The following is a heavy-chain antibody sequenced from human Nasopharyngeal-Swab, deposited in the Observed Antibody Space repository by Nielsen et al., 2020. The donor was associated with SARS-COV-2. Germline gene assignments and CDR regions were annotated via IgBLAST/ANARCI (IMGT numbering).Heavy chain of an antibody. CDR2: IYYSGST. D-gene: IGHD6-6*01. J-gene: IGHJ4*02. Sequence: WIRQPPGKGLEWIGSIYYSGSTYYNPSLKSRVTISVDTSKNQFSLKLSSVTAVDTAVYYCAREGLYSSSLAYWGQGTLVTVSS. CDR3: AREGLYSSSLAY. V-gene: IGHV4-39*07.